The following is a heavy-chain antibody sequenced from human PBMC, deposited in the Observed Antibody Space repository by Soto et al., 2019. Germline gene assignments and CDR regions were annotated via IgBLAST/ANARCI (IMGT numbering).Heavy chain of an antibody. V-gene: IGHV5-51*01. CDR3: ARQTTGYSSSSVTNWFDP. CDR2: IYPGDSDT. Sequence: PGESLKISCKGSGYSFTSYWIGWVRQMPGKGLEWMGIIYPGDSDTRYSPSFQGQVTISADKSISTAYLQWSSLKASDTAMYYCARQTTGYSSSSVTNWFDPWGQGTLVTVSS. CDR1: GYSFTSYW. J-gene: IGHJ5*02. D-gene: IGHD6-6*01.